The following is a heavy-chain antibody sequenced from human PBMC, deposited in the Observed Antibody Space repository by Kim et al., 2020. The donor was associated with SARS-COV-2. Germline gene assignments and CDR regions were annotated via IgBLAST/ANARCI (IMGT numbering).Heavy chain of an antibody. J-gene: IGHJ4*02. CDR1: GYTFTSYY. Sequence: ASVKVSCKASGYTFTSYYMHWVRQAPGQGLEWMGIINPNSGSTRYAQKFQGRVTMTRDTSTSTAYMALSSLRSEDTAVYYCARGLVATTIDYWGQGTLVTVSS. CDR3: ARGLVATTIDY. D-gene: IGHD5-12*01. CDR2: INPNSGST. V-gene: IGHV1-46*01.